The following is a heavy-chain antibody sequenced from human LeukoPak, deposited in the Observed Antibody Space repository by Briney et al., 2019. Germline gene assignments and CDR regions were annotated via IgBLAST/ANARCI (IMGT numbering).Heavy chain of an antibody. Sequence: ASVKVSCKASGYTFTSYDINWVRQATGQGLEWMGWMNPNSGNTGYAQKFQGRVTMTRNTSISTAYMELSSLRAEDTAVYYCARDGDYYGSGSMDVWGKGTTVTISS. CDR3: ARDGDYYGSGSMDV. CDR1: GYTFTSYD. V-gene: IGHV1-8*01. J-gene: IGHJ6*03. D-gene: IGHD3-10*01. CDR2: MNPNSGNT.